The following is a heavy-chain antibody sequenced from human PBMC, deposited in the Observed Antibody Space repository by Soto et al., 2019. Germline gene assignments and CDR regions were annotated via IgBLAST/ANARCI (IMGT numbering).Heavy chain of an antibody. D-gene: IGHD1-26*01. J-gene: IGHJ6*02. V-gene: IGHV3-23*01. Sequence: EVQLLESGGGLVQPGGSLRLSSAASGFTFSSYAMSWVRQAPGKGLEWVSAISGSGGSTYYADSVKGRFTISRDNSKNTLYLQMNSLRAEDTAVYYCAKDTGAYRTYYYYYGMDVWGQGTTVTVSS. CDR2: ISGSGGST. CDR1: GFTFSSYA. CDR3: AKDTGAYRTYYYYYGMDV.